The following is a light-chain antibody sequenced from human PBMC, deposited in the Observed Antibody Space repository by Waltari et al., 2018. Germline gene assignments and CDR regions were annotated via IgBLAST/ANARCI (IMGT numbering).Light chain of an antibody. Sequence: EIVLTQSPGTLSLSPGERSTPSCRASQSVGSNYVAWYQQKPGPAPRLLIYEASSRASGIPDRVSGDGSGTDFTLTISRLEPEDFAVYYCQHYGTSRTFGQGTKLEIK. CDR1: QSVGSNY. J-gene: IGKJ2*01. CDR3: QHYGTSRT. V-gene: IGKV3-20*01. CDR2: EAS.